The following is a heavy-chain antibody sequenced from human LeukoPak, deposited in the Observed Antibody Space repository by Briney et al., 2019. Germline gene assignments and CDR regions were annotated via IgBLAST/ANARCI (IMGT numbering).Heavy chain of an antibody. J-gene: IGHJ4*02. V-gene: IGHV3-30*04. CDR2: ISYDGSNT. CDR3: ARGGAATDY. CDR1: GFTFNSYA. Sequence: GGSLRLSCAASGFTFNSYAMHWVRQAPGKGLEWVALISYDGSNTYYADSVKGRFTISRDNAKNSLYLQMNSLRAEDTAVYYCARGGAATDYWGQGTLVTVSS. D-gene: IGHD1-26*01.